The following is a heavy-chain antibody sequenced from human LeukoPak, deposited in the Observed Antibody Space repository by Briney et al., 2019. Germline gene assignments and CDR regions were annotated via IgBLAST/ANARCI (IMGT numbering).Heavy chain of an antibody. CDR1: GGSISSGGYS. D-gene: IGHD3-3*01. J-gene: IGHJ5*02. V-gene: IGHV4-30-2*01. Sequence: PSETLSLTCAVSGGSISSGGYSWSWIRQPPGKGLEWIGYIYHSGSTYYNPSLKSRVTISVDRSKNQFSLKLSSVTAADTAVYYCARDGYGSGPHRVIDPWGQGTLVTVSS. CDR2: IYHSGST. CDR3: ARDGYGSGPHRVIDP.